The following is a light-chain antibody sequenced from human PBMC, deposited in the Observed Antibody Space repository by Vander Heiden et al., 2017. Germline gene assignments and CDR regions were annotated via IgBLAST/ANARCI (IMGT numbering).Light chain of an antibody. CDR3: QQYNNGPRT. J-gene: IGKJ1*01. Sequence: EIVMTQSPATLPVPPGERATLSCRASQSVSSNLAWYQQKPGQAPRLLICGASTRATGIPARFSGSGSGTEFTLTSSSLQSEDVAVYYCQQYNNGPRTFGQGTKVEIK. V-gene: IGKV3-15*01. CDR2: GAS. CDR1: QSVSSN.